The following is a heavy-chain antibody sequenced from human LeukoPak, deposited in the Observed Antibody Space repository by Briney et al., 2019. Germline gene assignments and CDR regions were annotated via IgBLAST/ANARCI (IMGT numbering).Heavy chain of an antibody. Sequence: ASVKVSCKASGYTFTSYGISWVRQAPGQGLEWMGWISAYNGNTNYALKLQGRVTMTTDTSTSTAYMELRSLRSDDTAVYYCAREPEQWLASAGVDYWGQGTLVTVSS. J-gene: IGHJ4*02. D-gene: IGHD6-19*01. CDR3: AREPEQWLASAGVDY. CDR2: ISAYNGNT. CDR1: GYTFTSYG. V-gene: IGHV1-18*01.